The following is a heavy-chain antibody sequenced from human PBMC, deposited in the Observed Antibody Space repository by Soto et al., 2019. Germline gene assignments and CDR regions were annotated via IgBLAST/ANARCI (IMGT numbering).Heavy chain of an antibody. CDR2: IIPIFGTA. V-gene: IGHV1-69*06. Sequence: AASVKVSCKASGGTFSSYAISWVRQAPGQGLEWMGGIIPIFGTANYAQKFQGRVTITADKSTSTAYMELRSLRSDDTAMYFCAASYGSGYRAFDYWGQGALVTVSS. CDR1: GGTFSSYA. D-gene: IGHD3-10*01. J-gene: IGHJ4*02. CDR3: AASYGSGYRAFDY.